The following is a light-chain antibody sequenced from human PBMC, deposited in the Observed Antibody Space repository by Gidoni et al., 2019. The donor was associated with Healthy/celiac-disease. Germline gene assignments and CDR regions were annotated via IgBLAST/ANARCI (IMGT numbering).Light chain of an antibody. V-gene: IGKV3-15*01. CDR1: QSVSSN. CDR2: CAS. J-gene: IGKJ2*01. CDR3: QQYNNWPRT. Sequence: EIVMTQSPATLSVSPWERATLSCRASQSVSSNLAWYQQKPGQAPRLLIYCASTRATGIPARFSGSGSGTEFTLTISSLQSEDFAVYYCQQYNNWPRTFXXXTKLEIK.